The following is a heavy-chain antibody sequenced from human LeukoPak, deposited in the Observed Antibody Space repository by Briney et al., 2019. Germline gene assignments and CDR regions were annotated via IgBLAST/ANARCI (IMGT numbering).Heavy chain of an antibody. CDR2: INEDGSVR. J-gene: IGHJ4*02. V-gene: IGHV3-7*01. CDR1: GFTFSNYW. Sequence: GGPLRLSCAASGFTFSNYWMSWIRQVPGKGLEWVANINEDGSVRYYVESVKGRFTISRDNAKNSLWLQMNSLRAEDTSVFYCARVMYGADSPGPFDYWGQGTLVAVPS. CDR3: ARVMYGADSPGPFDY. D-gene: IGHD4-23*01.